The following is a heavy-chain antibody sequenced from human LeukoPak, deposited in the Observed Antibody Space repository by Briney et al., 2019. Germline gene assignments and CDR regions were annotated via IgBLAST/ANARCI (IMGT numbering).Heavy chain of an antibody. D-gene: IGHD2-15*01. CDR3: ARERSPGIDDAFDI. Sequence: SETLSLTCTVSGGSISSGGYYWSWIRQHPGQGLEWIGYIYYSGSTYYNPSLKSRVTISVDTSKNQFSLKLSSVTAADTAVYYCARERSPGIDDAFDIWGQGTMVTVSS. CDR2: IYYSGST. V-gene: IGHV4-31*03. CDR1: GGSISSGGYY. J-gene: IGHJ3*02.